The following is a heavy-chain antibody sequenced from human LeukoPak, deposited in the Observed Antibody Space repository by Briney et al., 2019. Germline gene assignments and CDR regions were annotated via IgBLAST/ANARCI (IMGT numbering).Heavy chain of an antibody. J-gene: IGHJ5*02. Sequence: SETLSLTCTVSGGSISSGSYYWSWIRQPAGKGLEWIGRIYTSGSTNYNPSLKSRVTISVDTSKNQFSLKLSSVTAADTAVYYCAREGDGYRGNSRAFDPWGQGTLVTVSS. CDR1: GGSISSGSYY. CDR3: AREGDGYRGNSRAFDP. D-gene: IGHD5-24*01. V-gene: IGHV4-61*02. CDR2: IYTSGST.